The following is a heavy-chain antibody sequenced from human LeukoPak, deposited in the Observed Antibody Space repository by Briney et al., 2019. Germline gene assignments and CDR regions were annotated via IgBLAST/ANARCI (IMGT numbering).Heavy chain of an antibody. CDR3: ARDYSSSWYYYYYMDV. CDR2: IYTSGST. D-gene: IGHD6-13*01. V-gene: IGHV4-61*02. J-gene: IGHJ6*03. Sequence: SQTLSLTCTVSGGSISSGSYYWSWIRQPAGKGLEWIGRIYTSGSTNHNPSLKSRVTISVDTSKNQFSLKLSSVTAADTAVYYCARDYSSSWYYYYYMDVWGKGTTVTVSS. CDR1: GGSISSGSYY.